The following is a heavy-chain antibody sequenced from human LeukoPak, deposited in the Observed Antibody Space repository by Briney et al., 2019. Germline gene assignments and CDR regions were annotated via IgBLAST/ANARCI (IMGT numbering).Heavy chain of an antibody. CDR2: IKQDGSEK. D-gene: IGHD5-12*01. J-gene: IGHJ6*02. Sequence: PGGSLRLSCAASGFTFSSYWMSWVRQAPGKGLEWVANIKQDGSEKYYVDSVKGRFTISRDNAKNSLYLQMNSLRAEDTAVYYCARDQGYSGYDYDEDYYYGMDVWGQGTTVTVSS. CDR3: ARDQGYSGYDYDEDYYYGMDV. V-gene: IGHV3-7*01. CDR1: GFTFSSYW.